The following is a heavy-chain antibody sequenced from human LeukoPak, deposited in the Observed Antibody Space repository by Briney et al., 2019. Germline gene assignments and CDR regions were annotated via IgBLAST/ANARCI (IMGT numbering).Heavy chain of an antibody. J-gene: IGHJ3*02. CDR2: IYPGDSDT. D-gene: IGHD2-2*02. Sequence: GESLKISCKGSGYSFTSYWIGWVRQMPGKRLEWMGIIYPGDSDTRYSPSFQGQVTISADKSISTAYLQWSSLKASDTAMYYCARLGCSSTSCYTWGDDAFDIWGQGTMVTVSS. CDR1: GYSFTSYW. CDR3: ARLGCSSTSCYTWGDDAFDI. V-gene: IGHV5-51*01.